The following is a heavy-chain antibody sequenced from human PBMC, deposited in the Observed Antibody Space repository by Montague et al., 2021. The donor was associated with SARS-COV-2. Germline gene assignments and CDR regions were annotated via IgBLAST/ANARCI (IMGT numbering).Heavy chain of an antibody. V-gene: IGHV2-5*02. Sequence: PALVKPTQTLTLTCTFSGFSLSTSGVGVGWIRQPPGKALEWLALIYWDDDKRYSPSLKSRLTITKDTSKNQVVLTMTNTGPVDTATYYCARWVCSSTSCRFDYWGQGTLVTVSS. CDR1: GFSLSTSGVG. D-gene: IGHD2-2*01. CDR3: ARWVCSSTSCRFDY. J-gene: IGHJ4*02. CDR2: IYWDDDK.